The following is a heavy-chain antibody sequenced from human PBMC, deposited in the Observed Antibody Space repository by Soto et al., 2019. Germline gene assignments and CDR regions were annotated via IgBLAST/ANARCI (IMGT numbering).Heavy chain of an antibody. CDR1: GFTFSSYY. CDR2: ISSSSSYT. CDR3: ARVTVTKEEYYYGLDV. D-gene: IGHD4-17*01. Sequence: PGGSLRLSCAASGFTFSSYYMSWIRQAPGKGLEWVSSISSSSSYTNYADSVKGRFTISRDNAKNSLYLQMNSLRAEDTAVYYCARVTVTKEEYYYGLDVWGQGTTVTVSS. J-gene: IGHJ6*02. V-gene: IGHV3-11*06.